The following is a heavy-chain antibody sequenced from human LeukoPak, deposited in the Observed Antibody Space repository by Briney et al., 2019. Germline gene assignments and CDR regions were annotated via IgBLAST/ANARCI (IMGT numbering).Heavy chain of an antibody. CDR3: AKDFYYDILTGYESLDY. CDR2: ISGSGGST. D-gene: IGHD3-9*01. CDR1: GFTFSSYA. V-gene: IGHV3-23*01. Sequence: GGSLRLSCAASGFTFSSYAISWVRQAPGKGLEWVSAISGSGGSTYYADSVKGRFTISRDNSKNTLYLQMNSLRAEDTAVYYCAKDFYYDILTGYESLDYWGQGTLVTVSS. J-gene: IGHJ4*02.